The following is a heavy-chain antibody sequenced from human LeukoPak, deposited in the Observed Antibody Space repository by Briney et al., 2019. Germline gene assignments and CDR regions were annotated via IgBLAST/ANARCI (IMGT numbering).Heavy chain of an antibody. J-gene: IGHJ4*02. D-gene: IGHD1-26*01. Sequence: GGSLRLSCAASGFTFSRYWMHWVRQAPGRGLVWVSRINSDGSDISYADSVKGRFTISRDNAKNTVYLQMNSLRAEDTAVYYCARGSLGDGSLLVDYWGQGTLVTISS. CDR1: GFTFSRYW. CDR2: INSDGSDI. V-gene: IGHV3-74*01. CDR3: ARGSLGDGSLLVDY.